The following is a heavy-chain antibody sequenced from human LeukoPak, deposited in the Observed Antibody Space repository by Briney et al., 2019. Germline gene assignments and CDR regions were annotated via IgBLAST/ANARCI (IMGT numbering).Heavy chain of an antibody. Sequence: PSETLSLTCTVSGGSISSGSYYWSWIRQPAGKGLEWIGRIYTSGSTNYNPSLKSRVTISVDTSKNQFSLKLSSVTAADTAVYYCARESYYATYYYMDVWGKGTTVTISS. CDR2: IYTSGST. CDR3: ARESYYATYYYMDV. D-gene: IGHD2/OR15-2a*01. CDR1: GGSISSGSYY. J-gene: IGHJ6*03. V-gene: IGHV4-61*02.